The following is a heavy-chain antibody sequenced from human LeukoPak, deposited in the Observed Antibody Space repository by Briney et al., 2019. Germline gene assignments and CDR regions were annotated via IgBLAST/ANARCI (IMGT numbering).Heavy chain of an antibody. CDR1: GGSISSSSYY. Sequence: SETLSLTCTVSGGSISSSSYYWGWIRQPPGKGLEWIGSIYYSGSTYYNPSLKSRVTISVDTSKNQFSLKLSSVTAADTAVYYCARGTQSQLWFRSGYFDYWGQGTLVTVSS. CDR2: IYYSGST. J-gene: IGHJ4*02. D-gene: IGHD5-18*01. CDR3: ARGTQSQLWFRSGYFDY. V-gene: IGHV4-39*01.